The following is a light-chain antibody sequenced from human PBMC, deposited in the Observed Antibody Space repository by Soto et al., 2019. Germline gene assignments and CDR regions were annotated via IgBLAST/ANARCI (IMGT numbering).Light chain of an antibody. Sequence: DIQMTQSPSSLSASIGERVTISCQASQDIGNFLNWYQQKPGKAPYLLIYDASNLDTGVSSRFSGRGSGRQFSITITSLQPDDVATYFCHQYGSLPITFGQGTRLDIK. CDR3: HQYGSLPIT. CDR2: DAS. V-gene: IGKV1-33*01. CDR1: QDIGNF. J-gene: IGKJ5*01.